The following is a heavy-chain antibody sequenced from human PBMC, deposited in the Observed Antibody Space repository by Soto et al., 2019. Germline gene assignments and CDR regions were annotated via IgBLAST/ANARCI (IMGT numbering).Heavy chain of an antibody. CDR1: GGSINNNNYY. V-gene: IGHV4-31*03. J-gene: IGHJ4*02. D-gene: IGHD4-17*01. CDR2: IYYSGRT. Sequence: PSETLSLTCSVSGGSINNNNYYWNWIRRHPGKGLEWIGYIYYSGRTYYNPSLKSRVTMSVDTSKKQFSLKLSSVTAADTAVYYCSRGLTTLYYFDSWGQGTPVTSPQ. CDR3: SRGLTTLYYFDS.